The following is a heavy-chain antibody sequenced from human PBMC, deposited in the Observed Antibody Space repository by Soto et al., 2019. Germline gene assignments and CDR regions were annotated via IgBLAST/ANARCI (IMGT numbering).Heavy chain of an antibody. V-gene: IGHV4-59*08. J-gene: IGHJ3*02. Sequence: PSETLSLTCTVSGGSISSYYWRWIRQPPGKGLEWIGYIYYSGSTNYNPSLKSRVTISVDTSKNQFSLKLSSGTAADTAVYYCARLMITLGGVIVIPRGACEIWGQGRMVTVSS. CDR3: ARLMITLGGVIVIPRGACEI. CDR2: IYYSGST. D-gene: IGHD3-16*02. CDR1: GGSISSYY.